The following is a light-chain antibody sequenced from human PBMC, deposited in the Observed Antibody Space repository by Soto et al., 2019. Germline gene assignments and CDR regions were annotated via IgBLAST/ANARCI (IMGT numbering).Light chain of an antibody. CDR3: CSYAGSSTLI. Sequence: QSALTQPRSVSGSPGQSVTIYCTGASSDVGGYDYVSWYQHHPGKAPELMLYDVNKRPSGVPDRFSGSKSGTTASLTISGVQTEDEADYYCCSYAGSSTLIFGGGTKVTVL. J-gene: IGLJ2*01. CDR2: DVN. V-gene: IGLV2-11*01. CDR1: SSDVGGYDY.